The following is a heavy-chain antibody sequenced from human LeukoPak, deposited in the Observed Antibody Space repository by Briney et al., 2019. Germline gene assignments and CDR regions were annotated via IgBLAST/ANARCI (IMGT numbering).Heavy chain of an antibody. V-gene: IGHV3-74*01. CDR1: GFTFSSYW. Sequence: GGSLRLSCAASGFTFSSYWMHWDRQAPGKGLVWVSRINSDGSSTNYADSVKGRFTISRDNAKNTLYLQMNSLRVEDTAVYYCARVRSGSSAGNYGMDVWGQGTTVTVSS. J-gene: IGHJ6*02. CDR2: INSDGSST. D-gene: IGHD1-26*01. CDR3: ARVRSGSSAGNYGMDV.